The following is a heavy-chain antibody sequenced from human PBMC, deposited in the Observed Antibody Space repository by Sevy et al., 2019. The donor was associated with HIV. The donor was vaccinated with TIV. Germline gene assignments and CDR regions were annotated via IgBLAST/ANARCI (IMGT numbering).Heavy chain of an antibody. D-gene: IGHD3-3*01. J-gene: IGHJ4*02. Sequence: GGSLRLSCAASGFTFSSHWMHWVRQAPGKGLVWVSRINSDGGSITYADSVKGRFTISRDNSKKTVSLQMVSLGVEYTAGYFCAGGSRGVPISWGQGTLVTVSS. CDR3: AGGSRGVPIS. V-gene: IGHV3-74*01. CDR2: INSDGGSI. CDR1: GFTFSSHW.